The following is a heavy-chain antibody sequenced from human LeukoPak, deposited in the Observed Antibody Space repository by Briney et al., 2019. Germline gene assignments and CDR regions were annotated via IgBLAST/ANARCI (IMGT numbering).Heavy chain of an antibody. CDR1: GGSISSYY. D-gene: IGHD3-10*01. J-gene: IGHJ4*02. CDR2: IYYGGST. Sequence: SETLSLTCTVSGGSISSYYWSWIRQPPGKGLEWIGYIYYGGSTNYNPSLKSRVTISVDTSKNQFSLKLSSVTAADTAAYYCAGHYYGSGSPDYWGQGTLVTVSS. V-gene: IGHV4-59*08. CDR3: AGHYYGSGSPDY.